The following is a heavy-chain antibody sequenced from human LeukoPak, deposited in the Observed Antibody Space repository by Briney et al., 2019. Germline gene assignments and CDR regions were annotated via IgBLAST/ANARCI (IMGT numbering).Heavy chain of an antibody. CDR1: GLTFSSYA. CDR3: AKEGIRHKYYIDY. Sequence: GGSLRLSCAASGLTFSSYAMMWLRQAPGQGLEWVSAITGSGDWALYADSVKGRFTISRDNSKNTLYLQMSSLRAEDTAVYYCAKEGIRHKYYIDYWGQGTLVTVSS. CDR2: ITGSGDWA. D-gene: IGHD3-3*02. V-gene: IGHV3-23*01. J-gene: IGHJ4*02.